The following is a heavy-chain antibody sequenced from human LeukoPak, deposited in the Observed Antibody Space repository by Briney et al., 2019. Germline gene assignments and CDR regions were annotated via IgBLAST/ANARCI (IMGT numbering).Heavy chain of an antibody. CDR2: TYYRSKWYN. CDR1: GDSVSSNSAT. V-gene: IGHV6-1*01. CDR3: ARAPSGFWSGSPYYYYYMDV. J-gene: IGHJ6*03. D-gene: IGHD3-3*01. Sequence: SQTLSLTCAISGDSVSSNSATWNWIRQSPSRGLEWLGRTYYRSKWYNDYAVSVKSRMTINPDTSKNQFSLQLNSVTPEDTAVYYCARAPSGFWSGSPYYYYYMDVWGKGTTVTVSS.